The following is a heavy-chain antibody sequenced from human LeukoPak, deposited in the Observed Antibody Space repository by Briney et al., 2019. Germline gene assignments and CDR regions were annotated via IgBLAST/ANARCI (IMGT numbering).Heavy chain of an antibody. J-gene: IGHJ5*02. CDR2: ISGSGGST. Sequence: GRSLRLSCAASGFIFNNYAMSWVRQAPGKGLEWVSAISGSGGSTYYADSVKGRFTISRDNSKNTLYLQMNSLRAEDTAVYYCLEYNSGDTWGQGTLVTVPS. CDR3: LEYNSGDT. V-gene: IGHV3-23*01. CDR1: GFIFNNYA. D-gene: IGHD3-10*01.